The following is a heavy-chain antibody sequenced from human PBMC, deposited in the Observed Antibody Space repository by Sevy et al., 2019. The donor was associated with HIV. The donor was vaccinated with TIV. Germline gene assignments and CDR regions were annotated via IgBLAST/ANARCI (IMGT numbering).Heavy chain of an antibody. CDR1: GFTFSSYS. J-gene: IGHJ4*02. CDR3: ARDGGVGTMVRGVINPSDY. D-gene: IGHD3-10*01. V-gene: IGHV3-21*01. Sequence: GGSLRLSCAASGFTFSSYSMNWVRQAPGKGLEWVSSISSSSSYIYYADSVKGRFTISRDNAKNSLYLQMNSLRAEDTAVYYCARDGGVGTMVRGVINPSDYWGQGTLVTVSS. CDR2: ISSSSSYI.